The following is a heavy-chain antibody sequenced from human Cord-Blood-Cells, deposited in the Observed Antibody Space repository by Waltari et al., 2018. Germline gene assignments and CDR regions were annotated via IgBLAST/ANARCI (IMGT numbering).Heavy chain of an antibody. CDR1: GFTFSSYA. CDR2: ISGSGGST. CDR3: AKATRIREAFDI. Sequence: EVQLLESGGGLVQPGGSLRLSCAASGFTFSSYAMSWVRQAPGKGLEWVSAISGSGGSTYYADSVKGRFTISRDNSKNTLYLQMNSLRAEDTAIYYCAKATRIREAFDIWGQGTMVTVSS. V-gene: IGHV3-23*01. J-gene: IGHJ3*02. D-gene: IGHD3-22*01.